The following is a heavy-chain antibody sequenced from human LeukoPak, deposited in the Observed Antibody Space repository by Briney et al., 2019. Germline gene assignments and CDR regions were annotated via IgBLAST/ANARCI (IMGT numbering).Heavy chain of an antibody. V-gene: IGHV4-59*01. CDR1: GGSISSYY. J-gene: IGHJ6*03. Sequence: SETLSLTCTVSGGSISSYYWSWIRQPPGKGLEWIGYIYYSGSTNYNPSLKSRVTISVDTSKNQFSLKLSSVTAAYTAVYYCARASQDYDILTGYSYYYMDVWGKGTTVTVSS. D-gene: IGHD3-9*01. CDR3: ARASQDYDILTGYSYYYMDV. CDR2: IYYSGST.